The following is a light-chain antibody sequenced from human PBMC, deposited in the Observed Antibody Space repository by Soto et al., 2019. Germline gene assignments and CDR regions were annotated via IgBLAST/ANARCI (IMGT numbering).Light chain of an antibody. CDR1: SSNVGSNY. CDR3: SGWDDSLDGPV. V-gene: IGLV1-47*01. CDR2: RND. Sequence: QSVLTQPPSASGTPGQRVTISCSGSSSNVGSNYISWYQRVPGTAPTLLIYRNDQPPSGVPDRFSGSRSATSASLVISGLRSEDEADYFCSGWDDSLDGPVFGGGTKLTVL. J-gene: IGLJ3*02.